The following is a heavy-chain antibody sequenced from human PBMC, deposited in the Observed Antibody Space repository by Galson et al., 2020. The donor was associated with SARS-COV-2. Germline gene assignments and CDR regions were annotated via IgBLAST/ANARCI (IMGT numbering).Heavy chain of an antibody. CDR1: GDSIVSMRSYY. J-gene: IGHJ6*02. Sequence: SETLSLTCTVSGDSIVSMRSYYWSWIRQSPGKGLEWIGYVYSSGSVLYSPSFASRIPIPVNTSKNQVSLRRQSVTAADTAVYYCARDRGLATAGGMDVWGPGTAVTVSS. D-gene: IGHD6-13*01. V-gene: IGHV4-61*01. CDR2: VYSSGSV. CDR3: ARDRGLATAGGMDV.